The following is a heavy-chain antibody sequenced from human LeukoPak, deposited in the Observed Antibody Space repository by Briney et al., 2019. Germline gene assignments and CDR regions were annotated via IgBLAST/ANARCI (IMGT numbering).Heavy chain of an antibody. D-gene: IGHD5-18*01. CDR2: IIPIFGTA. V-gene: IGHV1-69*13. Sequence: EASVKVSCTASGGTFNNYGISWVRQAPGQGLEWMGGIIPIFGTANYAQKFQGRVTITADELTSTAYMELSSLRSEDTAVYYCARSPPSGYGTPWYFDYWGQGTLVTVSS. CDR3: ARSPPSGYGTPWYFDY. J-gene: IGHJ4*02. CDR1: GGTFNNYG.